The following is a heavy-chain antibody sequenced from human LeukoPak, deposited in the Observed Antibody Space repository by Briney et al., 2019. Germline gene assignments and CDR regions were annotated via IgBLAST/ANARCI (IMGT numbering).Heavy chain of an antibody. D-gene: IGHD2-15*01. Sequence: PGGSLRLSCAASGFTFSSYGMHWVRQAPGNGLDWQAFIRYDGSNKYYADSVKGRFTISRDNSKNTLYLQMNSLKAEDTAVYYCAKDRLGIVVVVAATGYFDYWGQGTLVTVSS. V-gene: IGHV3-30*02. CDR3: AKDRLGIVVVVAATGYFDY. J-gene: IGHJ4*02. CDR1: GFTFSSYG. CDR2: IRYDGSNK.